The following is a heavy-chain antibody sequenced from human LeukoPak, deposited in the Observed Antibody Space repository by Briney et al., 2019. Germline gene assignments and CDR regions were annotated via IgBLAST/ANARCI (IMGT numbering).Heavy chain of an antibody. D-gene: IGHD3-10*01. CDR3: ARDVDYFADY. V-gene: IGHV3-33*01. CDR2: MWYDGSNK. Sequence: GGSLRLSCAASGFTFSSYVMHWLRQAPGKGLEWVALMWYDGSNKYYADSVKGRFTISRDNSKNTLFLQMNSLRAEDTAVYYCARDVDYFADYWGHGTLVTVSS. CDR1: GFTFSSYV. J-gene: IGHJ4*01.